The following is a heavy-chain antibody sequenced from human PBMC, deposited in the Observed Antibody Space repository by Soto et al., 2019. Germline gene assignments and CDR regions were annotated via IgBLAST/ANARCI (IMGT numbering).Heavy chain of an antibody. D-gene: IGHD6-19*01. CDR2: IYSSGTI. J-gene: IGHJ4*02. CDR3: ARYRGSGSVVAGNFEL. Sequence: QVQLHESGPGLVKPSETLSLTCIVSGGSISSYYWAWFRRPAGKGLEGIGRIYSSGTINFNPSLKSRVTMSIDTSKKQVSLNLRSVTAADTAVYYCARYRGSGSVVAGNFELWGQGTLVTVSS. V-gene: IGHV4-4*07. CDR1: GGSISSYY.